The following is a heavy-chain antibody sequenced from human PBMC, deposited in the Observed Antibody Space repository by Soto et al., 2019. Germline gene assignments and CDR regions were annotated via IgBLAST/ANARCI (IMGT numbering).Heavy chain of an antibody. CDR2: IYYSGNS. Sequence: QVQLQESGPRLVKPSQTLSLTCSVSGGSISSGGYYWTWIRQHPGKGLEWIGYIYYSGNSYYSPSLKSRVTISVDTSKNQYSLKLSSVTAADTAVYYCARGAYSCLGYGMDVWGQGTTVTVSS. CDR3: ARGAYSCLGYGMDV. J-gene: IGHJ6*02. D-gene: IGHD5-18*01. V-gene: IGHV4-31*03. CDR1: GGSISSGGYY.